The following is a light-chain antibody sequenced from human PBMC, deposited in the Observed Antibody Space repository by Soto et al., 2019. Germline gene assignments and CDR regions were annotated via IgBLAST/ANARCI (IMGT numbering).Light chain of an antibody. J-gene: IGKJ2*01. CDR2: GAF. CDR1: QSIVSN. CDR3: HQYEEWLTA. Sequence: EIVMTQSPATLSVFPVERATLSCRASQSIVSNLAWYQQKPGQAPRLLVYGAFNRATGIPDRFSGSGSGTEFTLTISSLQPEDAAVYYCHQYEEWLTAFGQGTKLEIK. V-gene: IGKV3-15*01.